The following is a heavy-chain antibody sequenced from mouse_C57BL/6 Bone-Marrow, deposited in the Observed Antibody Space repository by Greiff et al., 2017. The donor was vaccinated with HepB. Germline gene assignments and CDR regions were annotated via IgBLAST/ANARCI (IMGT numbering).Heavy chain of an antibody. CDR3: ARDMVTTEFAY. CDR2: IYPRSGNT. D-gene: IGHD2-2*01. J-gene: IGHJ3*01. V-gene: IGHV1-81*01. CDR1: GYTFTSYG. Sequence: QVQLQQSGAELARPGASVKLSCKASGYTFTSYGISWVKQSTGQGLEWIGEIYPRSGNTYYNEKFKGKATLTADKSSSTAYMELRSLTSEDSAVYFCARDMVTTEFAYWGQGTLVTVSA.